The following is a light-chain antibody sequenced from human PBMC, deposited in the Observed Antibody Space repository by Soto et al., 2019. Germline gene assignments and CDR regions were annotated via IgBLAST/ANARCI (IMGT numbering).Light chain of an antibody. Sequence: EIVMTQSPATLSVSPGERATLSCRASHSVRSSLAWYQQKPGQAPRLLIHCASTRATGIPGRFSGSGSGTEFTLIISSMQSQDFADYSCQQYNAWHDTFGPGTRVEIK. J-gene: IGKJ1*01. CDR3: QQYNAWHDT. CDR1: HSVRSS. V-gene: IGKV3-15*01. CDR2: CAS.